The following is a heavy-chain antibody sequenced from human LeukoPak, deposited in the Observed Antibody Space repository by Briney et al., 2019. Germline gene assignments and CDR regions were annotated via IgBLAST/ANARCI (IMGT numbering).Heavy chain of an antibody. CDR3: TDYRKPQGLDY. D-gene: IGHD1-14*01. V-gene: IGHV3-23*01. CDR2: IDASGSDT. J-gene: IGHJ4*02. CDR1: EFPFSVYA. Sequence: GGSLRLSCEVSEFPFSVYAMAWVRQAPGQGLEWVSAIDASGSDTYYTDSVKGRFTISRDNSKNTVYLQMNSLRVEDTAVYYCTDYRKPQGLDYWGQGTLVTVSS.